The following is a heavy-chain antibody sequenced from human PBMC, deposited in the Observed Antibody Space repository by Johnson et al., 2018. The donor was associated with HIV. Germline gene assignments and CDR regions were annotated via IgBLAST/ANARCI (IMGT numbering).Heavy chain of an antibody. V-gene: IGHV3-9*01. J-gene: IGHJ3*02. Sequence: VQLVESGGGLVQPGRSLRLSCAASGFTFDDYAMHWVRQAPGKGLEWVSGISWNSGSIGYADSVKGRFTISRDNSKNTLYLQMNSLRAEDTAVYYCARSQPEEYSSSSDAFDIWGQGTMVTVSS. CDR3: ARSQPEEYSSSSDAFDI. CDR1: GFTFDDYA. CDR2: ISWNSGSI. D-gene: IGHD6-6*01.